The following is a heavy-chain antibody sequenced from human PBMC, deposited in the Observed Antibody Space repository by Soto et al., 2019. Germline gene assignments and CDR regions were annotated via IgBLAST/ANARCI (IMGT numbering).Heavy chain of an antibody. CDR2: INEDGRIT. Sequence: EVQLVESGGGLVQTGGSLRLSCAASGFTFSTNWMHGGRQVAGKGLIWVSRINEDGRITDYADSAKGRFTISRDNAKNTLYLQMNSLRAEDTAVYYCARDIGGVGSHWGQGTLVTVAS. D-gene: IGHD3-10*01. J-gene: IGHJ4*02. CDR3: ARDIGGVGSH. V-gene: IGHV3-74*01. CDR1: GFTFSTNW.